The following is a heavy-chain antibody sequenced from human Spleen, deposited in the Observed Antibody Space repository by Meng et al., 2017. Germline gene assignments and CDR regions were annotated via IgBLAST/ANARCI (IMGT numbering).Heavy chain of an antibody. CDR1: GFTFSNAW. V-gene: IGHV3-15*01. CDR3: TTVSGYYDFWSGYYIDY. D-gene: IGHD3-3*01. Sequence: GESLKISCAASGFTFSNAWMSWVRQAPGKGLEWVGRIKSKTDGGTTDYAAPVKGRFTISRDDSKNTLYLQMNSLKTEDTAVYYCTTVSGYYDFWSGYYIDYWGQGTLVTVSS. CDR2: IKSKTDGGTT. J-gene: IGHJ4*02.